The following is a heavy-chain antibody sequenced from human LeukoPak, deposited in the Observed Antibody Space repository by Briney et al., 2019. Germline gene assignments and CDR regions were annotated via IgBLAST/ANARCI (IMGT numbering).Heavy chain of an antibody. D-gene: IGHD5-24*01. Sequence: GGSLRLSCAASGLTFSGYNMNWVRQAPGKGLEWVSSIGTSSNNIYYTDSVKGRFTISRDNAKNSLYLQMNSLRAEDTALYYCAKDGTRGEMATIRWFDPWGQGTLVTVSS. V-gene: IGHV3-21*04. CDR1: GLTFSGYN. CDR3: AKDGTRGEMATIRWFDP. CDR2: IGTSSNNI. J-gene: IGHJ5*02.